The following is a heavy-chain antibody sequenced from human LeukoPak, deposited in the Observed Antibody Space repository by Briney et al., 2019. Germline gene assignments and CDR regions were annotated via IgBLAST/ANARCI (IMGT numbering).Heavy chain of an antibody. Sequence: GGSLRLSWAASGFTFSSYWMSWVRQAPGKGLEWVANIKQDGGQKYYVDSVKGRFTISRDNAKNSLYLQMNSLRAEDTAVYYCARGGYYDSSGYYPFGYWGQGTLVTVSS. CDR3: ARGGYYDSSGYYPFGY. CDR1: GFTFSSYW. D-gene: IGHD3-22*01. V-gene: IGHV3-7*01. CDR2: IKQDGGQK. J-gene: IGHJ4*02.